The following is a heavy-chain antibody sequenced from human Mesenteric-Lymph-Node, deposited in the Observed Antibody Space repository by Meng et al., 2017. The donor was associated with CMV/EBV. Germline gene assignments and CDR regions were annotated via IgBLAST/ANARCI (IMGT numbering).Heavy chain of an antibody. CDR3: ARQYNWNYYFDY. J-gene: IGHJ4*02. D-gene: IGHD1-7*01. V-gene: IGHV4-39*01. CDR2: IYYSGST. CDR1: GFTFSDYY. Sequence: GSLRLSCVASGFTFSDYYMSWIRQAPGKGLEWIGSIYYSGSTYYNPSLKSRVTISVDTSKNQFSLKLSSVTAADTAVYYCARQYNWNYYFDYWGQGILVTVSS.